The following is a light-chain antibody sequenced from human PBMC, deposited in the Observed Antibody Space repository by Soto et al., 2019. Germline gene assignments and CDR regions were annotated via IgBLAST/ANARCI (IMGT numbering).Light chain of an antibody. J-gene: IGKJ2*01. Sequence: IQMTQSPSSLSASVGDNVTITCQASQDISIYLHWYQQHPGKAPKLLIYDASNLEAGVPSRFSGSGSGTHFSLTISSLQPEDFATYYCQQYETLYTFGPGTKLEI. CDR3: QQYETLYT. V-gene: IGKV1-33*01. CDR2: DAS. CDR1: QDISIY.